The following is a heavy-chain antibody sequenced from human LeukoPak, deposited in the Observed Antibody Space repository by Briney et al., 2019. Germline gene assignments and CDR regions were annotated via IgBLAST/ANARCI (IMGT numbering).Heavy chain of an antibody. D-gene: IGHD6-19*01. CDR2: ISWNSGSI. CDR3: AKIAVAGSYFDY. J-gene: IGHJ4*02. CDR1: GFTFDDYA. Sequence: SGGSLRLSCAASGFTFDDYAMHWVRQAPGKGLEWVSGISWNSGSIGYADSVKGRFTISRDNAKNSLYLQMNSLRAEDTALYYCAKIAVAGSYFDYWGQGTLVTVSS. V-gene: IGHV3-9*01.